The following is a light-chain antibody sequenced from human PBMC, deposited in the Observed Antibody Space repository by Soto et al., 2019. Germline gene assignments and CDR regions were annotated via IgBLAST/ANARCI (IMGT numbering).Light chain of an antibody. CDR2: GAS. CDR3: QQYNNWPLT. Sequence: ERVMTQSPATLSVSPGERATLSCRASQSVSSNLGWYQQKPGQAPRLLIYGASTRATGIPARFSGSGSGTEFTVTISSLHSEDFAVYYCQQYNNWPLTFGGGTKVDIK. V-gene: IGKV3-15*01. CDR1: QSVSSN. J-gene: IGKJ4*01.